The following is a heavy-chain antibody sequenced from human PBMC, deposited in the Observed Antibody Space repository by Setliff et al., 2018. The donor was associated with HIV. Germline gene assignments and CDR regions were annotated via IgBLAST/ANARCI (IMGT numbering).Heavy chain of an antibody. Sequence: SETLSLTCTVSGGSISGSSYYWGWIRQSPEKGLEWIGSIFHAGSTYYNPSLKSRVTLSVDTSENQYSMKLTSLIAADTDVYYCARSLAYCSGGGCSSGNYYYMDVWGKGTTVTVSS. CDR3: ARSLAYCSGGGCSSGNYYYMDV. CDR1: GGSISGSSYY. D-gene: IGHD2-15*01. CDR2: IFHAGST. J-gene: IGHJ6*03. V-gene: IGHV4-39*01.